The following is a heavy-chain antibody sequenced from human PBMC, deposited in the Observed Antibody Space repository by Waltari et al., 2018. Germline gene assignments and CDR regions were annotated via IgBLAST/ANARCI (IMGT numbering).Heavy chain of an antibody. CDR2: IIPIFGTA. J-gene: IGHJ4*02. CDR1: GGTFSSYA. V-gene: IGHV1-69*01. D-gene: IGHD4-17*01. CDR3: ASGLYGVGTTDY. Sequence: QVQLVQSGAEVKKPGPSVKVFCKASGGTFSSYAIRWVRQAPGQGIEWMGGIIPIFGTAKHAQNFQGRVTITADESTSTAYMELSSLRSEDTAVYYCASGLYGVGTTDYWGQGTLVTVSS.